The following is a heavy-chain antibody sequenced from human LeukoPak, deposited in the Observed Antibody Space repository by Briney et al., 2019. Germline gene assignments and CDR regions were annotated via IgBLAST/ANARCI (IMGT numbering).Heavy chain of an antibody. Sequence: ASVKVSCKASGYTFTSYYMHWVRQAPGQGLEWMGWINPNSGGTNYAQKFQGRVTMTRDTSISTAYMELSRLRSDDTAVYYCARDWMGYCSSTSCYPSYYFDYWGQGTLVTVSS. D-gene: IGHD2-2*01. CDR1: GYTFTSYY. CDR2: INPNSGGT. V-gene: IGHV1-2*02. CDR3: ARDWMGYCSSTSCYPSYYFDY. J-gene: IGHJ4*02.